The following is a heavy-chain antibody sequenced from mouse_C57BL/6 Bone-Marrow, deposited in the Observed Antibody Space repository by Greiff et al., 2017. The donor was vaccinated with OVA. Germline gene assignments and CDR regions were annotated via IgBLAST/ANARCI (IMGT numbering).Heavy chain of an antibody. CDR1: GYTFTSYW. CDR2: IYPGSGST. Sequence: VQLQQPGAELVKPGASVKMSCKASGYTFTSYWITWVKQRPGQGLEWIGDIYPGSGSTNYNEKFKSKATLTVDTSSSTAYMQLSSLTSEDSAVYYCATPPFITTGDYAMDYWGQGTSVTVSS. V-gene: IGHV1-55*01. J-gene: IGHJ4*01. D-gene: IGHD1-1*01. CDR3: ATPPFITTGDYAMDY.